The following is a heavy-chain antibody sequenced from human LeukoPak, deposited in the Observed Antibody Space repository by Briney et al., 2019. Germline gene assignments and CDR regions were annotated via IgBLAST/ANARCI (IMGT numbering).Heavy chain of an antibody. D-gene: IGHD3-22*01. J-gene: IGHJ4*02. CDR2: IRYGSNK. Sequence: GGSLRLSCAASGFTFRSFAMHWVRQAPGKGLEWVAFIRYGSNKYYADSVKGRFTISRDNSKNTLYLQMNSLRAEDTAVYYCAKSATQYYYDSSGYTDYWGQGTLVTVSS. CDR1: GFTFRSFA. V-gene: IGHV3-30*02. CDR3: AKSATQYYYDSSGYTDY.